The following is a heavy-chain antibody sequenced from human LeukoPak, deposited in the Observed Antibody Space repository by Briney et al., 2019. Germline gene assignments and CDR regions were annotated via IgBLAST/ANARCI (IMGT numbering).Heavy chain of an antibody. J-gene: IGHJ5*02. Sequence: SETLSLTCAVYSGSFSGYYWSWIRQPPGKGLEWIGEINHSGSTNYSPSLKSRLTISVDTSKNQFSLKLSSVTAADTAVYYCARGSRVRGVIITAARFWFDPWGQGTLVTVSS. V-gene: IGHV4-34*01. CDR1: SGSFSGYY. CDR2: INHSGST. CDR3: ARGSRVRGVIITAARFWFDP. D-gene: IGHD3-10*01.